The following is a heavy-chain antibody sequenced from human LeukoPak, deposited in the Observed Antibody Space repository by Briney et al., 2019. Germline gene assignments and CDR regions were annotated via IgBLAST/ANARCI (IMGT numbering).Heavy chain of an antibody. Sequence: GGSLRLSCAASGFTFSSYAMHWVRQAPGKGLEWVAVISYDGSNKYYADSVKGRFTISRDNSKNTLYLQMNSLRAEDTAVYYCAKADVLLWFGEIDYWGQGTLVTVSS. CDR1: GFTFSSYA. J-gene: IGHJ4*01. V-gene: IGHV3-30*04. CDR3: AKADVLLWFGEIDY. CDR2: ISYDGSNK. D-gene: IGHD3-10*01.